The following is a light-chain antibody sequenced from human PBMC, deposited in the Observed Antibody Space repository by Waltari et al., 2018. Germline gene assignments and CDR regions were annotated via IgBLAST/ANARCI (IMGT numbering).Light chain of an antibody. CDR3: QQYDNLLGT. CDR2: DAS. CDR1: QDISNY. V-gene: IGKV1-33*01. Sequence: DIQMTQSPSSLSASVGDRVTITCQASQDISNYLNWYQQKPGKAPKLLNYDASNLETGVPSRFSGSGSVTDFTFTISSLQPEDIATYYCQQYDNLLGTFGQGTKLEIK. J-gene: IGKJ2*01.